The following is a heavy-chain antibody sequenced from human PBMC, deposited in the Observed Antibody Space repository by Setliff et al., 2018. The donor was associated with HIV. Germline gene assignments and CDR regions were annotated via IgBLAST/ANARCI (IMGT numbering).Heavy chain of an antibody. CDR3: ARIVRPSYYYYYYMDV. J-gene: IGHJ6*03. CDR1: GDTFTTYA. Sequence: ASVKVSCKTSGDTFTTYALNWVRQAPGQGLEWMGWINAYNGNTNYAQKLQGRVTMTTDTSTSTAYLELRSLRSDDTAVYYCARIVRPSYYYYYYMDVWGKGTTVTVSS. D-gene: IGHD2-21*01. CDR2: INAYNGNT. V-gene: IGHV1-18*01.